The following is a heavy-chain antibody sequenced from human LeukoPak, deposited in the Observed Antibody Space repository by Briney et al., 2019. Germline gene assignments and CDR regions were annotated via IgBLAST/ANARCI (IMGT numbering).Heavy chain of an antibody. V-gene: IGHV4-59*01. J-gene: IGHJ2*01. CDR3: ARDRWYFDL. Sequence: SETLSLTCTVSGGSISSYYWSWIRQPPGKGLEWIGYIYYSGSTNYNPSLKSRVTISVDTSKNQFSLKLSSVTAADTAVYYCARDRWYFDLWGRGTLVTVSS. CDR2: IYYSGST. CDR1: GGSISSYY.